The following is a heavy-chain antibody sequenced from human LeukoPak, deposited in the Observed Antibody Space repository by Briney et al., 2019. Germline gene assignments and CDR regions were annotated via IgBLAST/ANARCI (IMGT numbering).Heavy chain of an antibody. D-gene: IGHD3-10*01. J-gene: IGHJ4*02. V-gene: IGHV3-48*03. Sequence: GGSLRLSCAASGFTFSSYEMNWVRQAPGKGLEWVSYISSSGSTIYYADSVKGRFTISRDNAKNSLYLQMNSLRAEDTAVYYCARPMEGNSGSGNWYIDYWGQGTLVTVSS. CDR1: GFTFSSYE. CDR3: ARPMEGNSGSGNWYIDY. CDR2: ISSSGSTI.